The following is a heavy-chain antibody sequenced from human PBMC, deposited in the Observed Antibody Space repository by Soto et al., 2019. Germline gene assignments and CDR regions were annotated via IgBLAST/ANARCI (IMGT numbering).Heavy chain of an antibody. CDR3: ARDLRGGVGLREDWFDP. CDR2: ISYDGSNK. V-gene: IGHV3-30-3*01. Sequence: QVQLVESGGGVVQPGRSLRLSCAASGFTFSSYAMHWVRQAPGKGLEWVAVISYDGSNKYYADSVKGRFTISRDNSKNTLYLQMNRLRAEDTAVYYCARDLRGGVGLREDWFDPWGQGTLVTVSS. D-gene: IGHD3-10*01. J-gene: IGHJ5*02. CDR1: GFTFSSYA.